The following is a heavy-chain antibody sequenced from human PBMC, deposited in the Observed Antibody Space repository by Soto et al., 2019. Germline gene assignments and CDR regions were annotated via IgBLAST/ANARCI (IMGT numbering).Heavy chain of an antibody. D-gene: IGHD6-19*01. CDR2: IYNTVST. CDR1: GDSINNNYY. V-gene: IGHV4-38-2*01. CDR3: ARNSSGWSFDS. J-gene: IGHJ4*02. Sequence: SSETLSLTCAVSGDSINNNYYWGWIRKPPGKGLEWIASIYNTVSTHYNPSLRSRVTISIDMSKNQFSLQLSSVTAADTAVYYCARNSSGWSFDSWGQGARVTVSS.